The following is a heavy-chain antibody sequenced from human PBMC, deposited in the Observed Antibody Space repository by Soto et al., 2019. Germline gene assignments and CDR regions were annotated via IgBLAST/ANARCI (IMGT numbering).Heavy chain of an antibody. V-gene: IGHV1-46*01. J-gene: IGHJ6*01. CDR2: INPSAGST. CDR3: ARDQDTMVRGAITLRNRGGMDV. CDR1: GYPFTSDY. Sequence: XPVKVSTKAAGYPFTSDYMRWGRQSPGQGLEWMGIINPSAGSTSYAQKFQCRVTMTRDTSTSTVYMELSSLRSEDTAVYYCARDQDTMVRGAITLRNRGGMDVWRQGTTVTVS. D-gene: IGHD3-10*01.